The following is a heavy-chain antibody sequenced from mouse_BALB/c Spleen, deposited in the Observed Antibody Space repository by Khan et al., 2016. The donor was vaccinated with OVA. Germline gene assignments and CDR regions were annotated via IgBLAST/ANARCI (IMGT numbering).Heavy chain of an antibody. CDR1: GFSLTIYG. CDR3: ANFDYGYYAGDC. V-gene: IGHV2-3*01. CDR2: IWGYGNT. D-gene: IGHD2-4*01. Sequence: QVQLKESGPGLVAPSQSLSITCTVSGFSLTIYGVTWVRQPPRKGLESLGVIWGYGNTNYHSAINSRPGISKSNSKSQVSLKRNSLQTKDTATYYCANFDYGYYAGDCWGQGTTLTVSS. J-gene: IGHJ4*01.